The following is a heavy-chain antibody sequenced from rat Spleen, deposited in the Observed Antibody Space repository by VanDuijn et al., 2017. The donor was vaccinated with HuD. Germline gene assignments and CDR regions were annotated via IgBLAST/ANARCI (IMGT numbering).Heavy chain of an antibody. V-gene: IGHV5-7*01. Sequence: EVQLVESGGGLVQPGRSMKVSCAASGLTFSDYGMAWVRQVPKKGLEWVAYISYDGDTTYYRDSVKGRFTISRDNVLGTLHLQRDSLRSEDTATYYCERHGIYNTYGWFAYWGQGTLVTVSS. CDR2: ISYDGDTT. D-gene: IGHD1-10*01. J-gene: IGHJ3*01. CDR3: ERHGIYNTYGWFAY. CDR1: GLTFSDYG.